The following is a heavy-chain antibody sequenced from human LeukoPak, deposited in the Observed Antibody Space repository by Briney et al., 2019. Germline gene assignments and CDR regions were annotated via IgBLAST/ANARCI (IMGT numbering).Heavy chain of an antibody. D-gene: IGHD6-19*01. J-gene: IGHJ4*02. CDR3: ARLSMAVSGTGHDY. V-gene: IGHV1-2*06. CDR2: INPNSGGT. CDR1: GYSFTGYY. Sequence: ASVKVSCKASGYSFTGYYMHWVRQAPGQGQEWMGRINPNSGGTDYAQKFQGRVRMTRDTSITTGYMELSSLRSDDTAVYYCARLSMAVSGTGHDYWGQGTLVTVSS.